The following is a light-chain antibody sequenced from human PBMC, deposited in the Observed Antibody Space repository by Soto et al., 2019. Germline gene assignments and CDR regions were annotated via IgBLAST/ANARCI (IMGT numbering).Light chain of an antibody. CDR3: QYYNNYCWT. J-gene: IGKJ1*01. CDR1: QSISSW. CDR2: KTS. V-gene: IGKV1-5*03. Sequence: DIQLTQSPSTLSASVGDRVTITCRASQSISSWLAWYQQKPGKDPKFLIYKTSNLESGVPSRFSGSGSGTEFTLTISSLQPEDFATYYCQYYNNYCWTFGQGNKVAIK.